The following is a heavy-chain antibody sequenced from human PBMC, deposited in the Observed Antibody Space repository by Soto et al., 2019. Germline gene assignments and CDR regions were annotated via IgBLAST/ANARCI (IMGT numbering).Heavy chain of an antibody. V-gene: IGHV4-59*01. CDR3: AREGRGGSTGLAY. CDR1: GGSISSYY. D-gene: IGHD6-13*01. CDR2: IYYSGST. Sequence: QVQLQESGPGLVKPSETLSLTCTVSGGSISSYYWSWIRQPPGKGLEWIGHIYYSGSTNYNPSLKSRVTISVDTSKNQCSLKLSSVTAADTAVYYCAREGRGGSTGLAYWGQGTLVTVSS. J-gene: IGHJ4*02.